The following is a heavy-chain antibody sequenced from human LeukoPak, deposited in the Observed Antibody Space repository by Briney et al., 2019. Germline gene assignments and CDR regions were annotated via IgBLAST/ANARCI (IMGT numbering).Heavy chain of an antibody. J-gene: IGHJ5*02. CDR1: GYTFTGYY. CDR3: ARDSDGSGSNTWFDP. D-gene: IGHD3-10*01. CDR2: INPNSGGT. Sequence: ASVKVSCKASGYTFTGYYMHWVRQAPGQGLEWMGWINPNSGGTNYVQKFQGRVTMTRDTYISTAYMELSRLRADDTAVYYCARDSDGSGSNTWFDPWGQGTLVTVSS. V-gene: IGHV1-2*02.